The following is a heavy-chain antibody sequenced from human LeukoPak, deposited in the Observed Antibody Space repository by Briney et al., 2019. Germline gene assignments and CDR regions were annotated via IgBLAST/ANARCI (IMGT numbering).Heavy chain of an antibody. D-gene: IGHD6-13*01. Sequence: ASVKVSCKASGYTFTGYYMHCARQAPGQGLEWMGWINPNSGGTNYAQKFQGRVTMTRDTSISTAYMELSRLRSDDTAVYYCARVGRRIAAAGKRSLDAFDIWGQGTMVTVSS. CDR2: INPNSGGT. CDR3: ARVGRRIAAAGKRSLDAFDI. V-gene: IGHV1-2*02. J-gene: IGHJ3*02. CDR1: GYTFTGYY.